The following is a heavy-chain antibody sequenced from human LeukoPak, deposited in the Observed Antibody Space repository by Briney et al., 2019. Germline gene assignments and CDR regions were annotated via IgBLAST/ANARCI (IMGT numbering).Heavy chain of an antibody. CDR2: IIPILGTA. J-gene: IGHJ6*02. CDR1: GGTFSSYA. V-gene: IGHV1-69*04. CDR3: ARDQEEDGMDV. Sequence: SVKVSCKASGGTFSSYAISWVRQAPGQGLEWMGRIIPILGTANYAQKFQGRVTITADKSTSTAYMELSSLRSEDTAVYYCARDQEEDGMDVWGQGTTVTVSS.